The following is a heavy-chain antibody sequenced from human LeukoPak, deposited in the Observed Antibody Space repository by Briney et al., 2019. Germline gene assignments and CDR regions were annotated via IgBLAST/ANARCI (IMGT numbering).Heavy chain of an antibody. CDR2: IYYSGST. CDR3: ARIDIVATDFDY. D-gene: IGHD5-12*01. Sequence: PSGTLSLTCTVSGGSISSFYWSWIRQPPGKGLECIGYIYYSGSTNYNPSPKSRVTISVDTSKNQFSLKLSSVTAADTAVYYCARIDIVATDFDYWGQGTLVTVSS. J-gene: IGHJ4*02. V-gene: IGHV4-59*08. CDR1: GGSISSFY.